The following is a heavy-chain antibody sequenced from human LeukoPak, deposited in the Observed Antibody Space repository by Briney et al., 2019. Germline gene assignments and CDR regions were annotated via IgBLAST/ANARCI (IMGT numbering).Heavy chain of an antibody. V-gene: IGHV3-30-3*01. D-gene: IGHD3-3*01. CDR2: ISYDGSNK. Sequence: GGSLRLSCAASGFTFSSYAMHWVRQAPGKGLEWVAAISYDGSNKYYADSVKGRFTISRDNAKFVMYLQMNSLRAEDTAVYYCARVASPFGVVISNWFDPWGQGTLVTVTS. CDR3: ARVASPFGVVISNWFDP. CDR1: GFTFSSYA. J-gene: IGHJ5*02.